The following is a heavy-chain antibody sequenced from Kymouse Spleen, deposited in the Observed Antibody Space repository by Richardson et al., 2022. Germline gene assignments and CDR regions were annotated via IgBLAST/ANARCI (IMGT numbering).Heavy chain of an antibody. Sequence: QVQLVESGGGVVQPGRSLRLSCAASGFTFSSYGMHWVRQAPGKGLEWVAVISYDGSNKYYADSVKGRFTISRDNSKNTLYLQMNSLRAEDTAVYYCAKDQYYGSGSYYNSFDYWGQGTLVTVSS. CDR1: GFTFSSYG. CDR2: ISYDGSNK. J-gene: IGHJ4*02. D-gene: IGHD3-10*01. V-gene: IGHV3-30*18. CDR3: AKDQYYGSGSYYNSFDY.